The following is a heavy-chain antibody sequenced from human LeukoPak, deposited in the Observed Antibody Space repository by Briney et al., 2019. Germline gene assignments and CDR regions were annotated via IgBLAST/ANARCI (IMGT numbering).Heavy chain of an antibody. J-gene: IGHJ6*03. V-gene: IGHV3-7*01. CDR1: GFTFSDHY. D-gene: IGHD2-2*01. Sequence: GGSLRLSCAASGFTFSDHYMDWVRQAPGKGLEWVANIKQDGSEKYYVDSVKGRFTISRDNAKNSLYLQMNSLRAEDTAVYYCARAGGYCSSTSCWLNYYYYYMDVWGKGTTVTISS. CDR3: ARAGGYCSSTSCWLNYYYYYMDV. CDR2: IKQDGSEK.